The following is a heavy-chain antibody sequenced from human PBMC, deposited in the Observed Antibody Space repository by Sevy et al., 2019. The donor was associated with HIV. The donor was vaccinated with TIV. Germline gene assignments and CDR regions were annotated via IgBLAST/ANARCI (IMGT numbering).Heavy chain of an antibody. CDR3: ARVRGWGVYSESRLVFDI. J-gene: IGHJ3*02. CDR2: IYSAGST. Sequence: GGSLRLSCAASGFTVSSSYMTWVRRAPGKGLEWVSVIYSAGSTYYADSVKGRFTVSRDNSKNTLFLQMKSLRVEDTAIYYCARVRGWGVYSESRLVFDIWGQGTMVTVSS. CDR1: GFTVSSSY. V-gene: IGHV3-53*01. D-gene: IGHD1-26*01.